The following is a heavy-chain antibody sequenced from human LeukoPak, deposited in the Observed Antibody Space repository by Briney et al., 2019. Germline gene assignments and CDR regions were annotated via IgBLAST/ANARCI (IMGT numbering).Heavy chain of an antibody. CDR1: GFTFSSYG. CDR2: IRGSDTST. CDR3: AREESYYDFWSGYRVGYYFDY. Sequence: GGTLRLSCAASGFTFSSYGMGWVRQAPGKGLEWVSAIRGSDTSTYYADSVKGRFTISRDNSKNTLVLQMNSLRAEDTAVYYCAREESYYDFWSGYRVGYYFDYWGQGTLVTVSS. D-gene: IGHD3-3*01. V-gene: IGHV3-23*01. J-gene: IGHJ4*02.